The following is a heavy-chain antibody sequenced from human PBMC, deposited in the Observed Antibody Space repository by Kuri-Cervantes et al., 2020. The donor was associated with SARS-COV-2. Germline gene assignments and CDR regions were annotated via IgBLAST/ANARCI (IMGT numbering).Heavy chain of an antibody. Sequence: ESLKISCTVSGGSISSYYWSWIRQPPGKGLEWIGYIYYSGSTNYNPSLKSRVTISVDTSKNQFSLKLSFVTAADTAVYYCASFGGIPFWGQGTMVTVSS. D-gene: IGHD4-23*01. CDR3: ASFGGIPF. J-gene: IGHJ3*01. CDR1: GGSISSYY. CDR2: IYYSGST. V-gene: IGHV4-59*01.